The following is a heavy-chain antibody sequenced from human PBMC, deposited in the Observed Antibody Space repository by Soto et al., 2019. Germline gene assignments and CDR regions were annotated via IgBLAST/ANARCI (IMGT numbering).Heavy chain of an antibody. CDR3: AGAAPRLWYFDL. CDR1: GFTFSSYW. V-gene: IGHV3-7*01. J-gene: IGHJ2*01. D-gene: IGHD6-25*01. Sequence: EVQLVESGGGLVQPGGSLRLSCAASGFTFSSYWMSWVRQAPGKGLEWVANIKQDGSEKYYVDSVKGRFTISRDNAENSLYLQMNSQRAEDTAVYYCAGAAPRLWYFDLWGRGPLVALSS. CDR2: IKQDGSEK.